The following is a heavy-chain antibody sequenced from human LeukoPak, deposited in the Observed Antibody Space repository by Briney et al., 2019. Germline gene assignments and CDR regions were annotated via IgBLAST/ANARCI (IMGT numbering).Heavy chain of an antibody. Sequence: GGSLRLSCAASGFIVSSNYMNWVRQAPGKGLEWVSVIYTDGSTYYADSVKGRFTISRDNSKNTLYLQMNSLRAEDTAVYYCAKVGITGTTATYGMDVWGQGTTVTVSS. CDR3: AKVGITGTTATYGMDV. CDR2: IYTDGST. J-gene: IGHJ6*02. D-gene: IGHD1-7*01. CDR1: GFIVSSNY. V-gene: IGHV3-53*01.